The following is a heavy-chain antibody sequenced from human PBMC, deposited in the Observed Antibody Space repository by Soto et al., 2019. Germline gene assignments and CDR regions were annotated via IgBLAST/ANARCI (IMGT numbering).Heavy chain of an antibody. Sequence: GGSLRLSCEVSDFLVSNHAMSWVRQAPGKGLEWVSSISASGGSTYYADSVKGRFTISRDNSKNTLYLQMNSLRAEDTAVYYCATHTVGYWGQGTQVTVSS. J-gene: IGHJ4*02. D-gene: IGHD4-17*01. CDR2: ISASGGST. V-gene: IGHV3-23*01. CDR3: ATHTVGY. CDR1: DFLVSNHA.